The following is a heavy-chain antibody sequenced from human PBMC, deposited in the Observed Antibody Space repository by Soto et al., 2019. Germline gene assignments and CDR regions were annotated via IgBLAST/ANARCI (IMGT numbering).Heavy chain of an antibody. CDR2: INHSGST. Sequence: SETLSLTCAVYGGSFSGYYWSWIRQPPGKGLEWIGEINHSGSTNYNPSLKSRVTISVDTSKNQFSLKLSSVTAADTAVYYCARGITLPTPPDYWGQGTLVIVTS. J-gene: IGHJ4*02. CDR1: GGSFSGYY. CDR3: ARGITLPTPPDY. V-gene: IGHV4-34*01. D-gene: IGHD1-20*01.